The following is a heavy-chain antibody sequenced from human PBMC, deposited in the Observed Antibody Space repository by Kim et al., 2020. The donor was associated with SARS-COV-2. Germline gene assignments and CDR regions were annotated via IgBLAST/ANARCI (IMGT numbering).Heavy chain of an antibody. D-gene: IGHD2-2*01. CDR1: GASISPYF. CDR2: MRHDGGAA. Sequence: SETLSLTCTVSGASISPYFWTWIRQTPNKALEWIAYMRHDGGAATYNPSLRGRATMSVDTSQNQFSLKLSYVTAADSAKYYCARLALASPFHFDRWGRGALVTVYS. CDR3: ARLALASPFHFDR. J-gene: IGHJ4*02. V-gene: IGHV4-59*13.